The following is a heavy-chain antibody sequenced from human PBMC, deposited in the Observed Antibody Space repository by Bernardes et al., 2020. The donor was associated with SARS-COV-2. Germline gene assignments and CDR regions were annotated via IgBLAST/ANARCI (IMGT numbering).Heavy chain of an antibody. CDR1: GFTFSSSS. CDR3: ARERVLVLLTEVRRYAFDI. CDR2: ISSSSSSI. D-gene: IGHD3-22*01. Sequence: GGSLRLSCAASGFTFSSSSMNWVRQAPGKGLEWVSYISSSSSSIYYADSVKGRFTISRDNAKNSLYLQMNSLRAEDTAVYYCARERVLVLLTEVRRYAFDIWGKGTTVTVSS. V-gene: IGHV3-48*04. J-gene: IGHJ3*02.